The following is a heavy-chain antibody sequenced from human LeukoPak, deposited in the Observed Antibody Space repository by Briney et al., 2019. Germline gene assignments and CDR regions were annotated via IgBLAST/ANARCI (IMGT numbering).Heavy chain of an antibody. CDR3: AKRGEVANYQYMDV. J-gene: IGHJ6*03. CDR2: RWFDGSNK. Sequence: PGGTLRLSCAASGFTFSNYGIHWVRQAPGKGLEWVAVRWFDGSNKYYADSVKGRFTISRDNSKNTLILEMNSLRADDTAIYYCAKRGEVANYQYMDVWGKGTTVTVSS. V-gene: IGHV3-33*06. D-gene: IGHD3-16*01. CDR1: GFTFSNYG.